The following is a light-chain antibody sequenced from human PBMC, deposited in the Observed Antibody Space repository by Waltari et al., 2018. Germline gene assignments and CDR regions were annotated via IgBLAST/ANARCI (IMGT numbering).Light chain of an antibody. CDR2: DAS. J-gene: IGKJ2*01. CDR3: QQYNHWYT. Sequence: EIGITQSPAILSVSPGDRATLSCRASQSIGGHLAWYQQKLGQAPRLLIYDASIRATGIPARFSGSGSGTEFTLTINSLQSEDFAVYYCQQYNHWYTFGQGTKLEIK. CDR1: QSIGGH. V-gene: IGKV3-15*01.